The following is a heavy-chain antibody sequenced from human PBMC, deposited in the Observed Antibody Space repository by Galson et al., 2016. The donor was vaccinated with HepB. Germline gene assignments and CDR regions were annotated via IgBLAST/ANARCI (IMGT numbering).Heavy chain of an antibody. V-gene: IGHV3-33*01. D-gene: IGHD1-26*01. CDR2: IWSDENNR. CDR3: ATEGLIRGTNSYFQH. Sequence: SLRLSCAASGFNFRTSGMYWVRQAPGKGLEWVVIIWSDENNRYYAASVKGRFTISRDNSKNTLFPEMNRLRAEDTAVYFCATEGLIRGTNSYFQHWGPGALFTVSP. CDR1: GFNFRTSG. J-gene: IGHJ1*01.